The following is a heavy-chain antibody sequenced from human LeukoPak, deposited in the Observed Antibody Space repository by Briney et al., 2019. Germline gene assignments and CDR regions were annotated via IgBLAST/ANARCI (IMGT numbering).Heavy chain of an antibody. V-gene: IGHV3-74*01. CDR3: ARDPPIVVVPAAIDWNWFDP. CDR2: INSDGRST. Sequence: GGSLRLSCAASGFTFSSYWMHWVRQAPGKGLVWVSRINSDGRSTSYADSVKGRFTISRDNAKNTLYLQMNSLRAEDTAVYYCARDPPIVVVPAAIDWNWFDPWGQGTLVTVSS. CDR1: GFTFSSYW. D-gene: IGHD2-2*01. J-gene: IGHJ5*02.